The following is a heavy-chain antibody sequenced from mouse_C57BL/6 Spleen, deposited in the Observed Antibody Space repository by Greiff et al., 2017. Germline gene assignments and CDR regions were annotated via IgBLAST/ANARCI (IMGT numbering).Heavy chain of an antibody. CDR1: GYTFTSYG. D-gene: IGHD4-1*01. CDR3: ARGTGSFDY. J-gene: IGHJ2*01. Sequence: QVQLKQSGAELARPGASVKLSCKASGYTFTSYGISWVKQRTGQGLEWIGEIYPRSGNTYYNEKFKGKATLTADTSSSTAYMELRSLTSEDSAVYFCARGTGSFDYWGQGTTRTVSS. CDR2: IYPRSGNT. V-gene: IGHV1-81*01.